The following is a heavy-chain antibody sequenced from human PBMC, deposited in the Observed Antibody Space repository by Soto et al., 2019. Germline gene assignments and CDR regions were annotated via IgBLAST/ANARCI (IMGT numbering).Heavy chain of an antibody. D-gene: IGHD6-6*01. CDR1: GGSFSGYY. CDR2: INHSGSP. J-gene: IGHJ3*02. Sequence: QVQLQQWGAGLLKPSETLSLTCAVYGGSFSGYYWSWIRQPPGKGLEWIGEINHSGSPKHNPSAKSRVTISVDTSKNQFSLKLSSVTAADTDVYYCARDHSSSSVEAFDIWGQGTMVTVSS. CDR3: ARDHSSSSVEAFDI. V-gene: IGHV4-34*01.